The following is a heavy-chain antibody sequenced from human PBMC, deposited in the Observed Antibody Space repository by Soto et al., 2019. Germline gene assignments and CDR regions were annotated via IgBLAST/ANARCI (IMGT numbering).Heavy chain of an antibody. CDR2: IRGTGGST. CDR1: GFTFSSYA. D-gene: IGHD2-2*01. Sequence: EVQLLESGGGLVQPGGSLRLSCAASGFTFSSYAMSWVRQVPGKGLEWVSSIRGTGGSTYYADSVKGRFTISRDNSKNTLDLQMHGLRAEDTALYSFGNRAAEESWCTTASCFLIAFDIWGQGTMVTVSS. V-gene: IGHV3-23*01. CDR3: GNRAAEESWCTTASCFLIAFDI. J-gene: IGHJ3*02.